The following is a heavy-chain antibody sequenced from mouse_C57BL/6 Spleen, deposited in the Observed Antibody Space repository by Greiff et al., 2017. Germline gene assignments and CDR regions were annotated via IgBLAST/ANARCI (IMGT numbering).Heavy chain of an antibody. V-gene: IGHV5-6*01. J-gene: IGHJ2*01. CDR2: ISSGGSYT. CDR1: GFTFSSYG. D-gene: IGHD1-1*01. CDR3: ARHFMTTVVATDFDY. Sequence: DVQLQESGGDLVKPGGSLKLSCAASGFTFSSYGMSWVRQTPDKRLEWVATISSGGSYTYYPDSVKGRFTISRDNAKNTLYLQMSSLKSEDRAMYYCARHFMTTVVATDFDYWGQGTTLTVSS.